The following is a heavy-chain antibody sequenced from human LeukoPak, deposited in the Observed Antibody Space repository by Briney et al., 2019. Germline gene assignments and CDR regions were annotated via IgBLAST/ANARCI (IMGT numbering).Heavy chain of an antibody. V-gene: IGHV4-34*01. J-gene: IGHJ4*02. Sequence: SETLSLTCAVYGGSFSGYYWSWIRQPPGKGLEWIGEINHSGSTNYNPSLKSRVTISVDTPKNQFSLKLSSVTAADTAVYYCASPLVGATSYWGQGTLVTVSS. CDR3: ASPLVGATSY. D-gene: IGHD1-26*01. CDR1: GGSFSGYY. CDR2: INHSGST.